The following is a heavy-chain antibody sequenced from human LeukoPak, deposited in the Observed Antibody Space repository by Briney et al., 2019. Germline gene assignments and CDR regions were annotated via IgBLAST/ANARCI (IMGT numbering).Heavy chain of an antibody. V-gene: IGHV3-30-3*01. CDR3: TSGLGSSWHFYYYAMDV. D-gene: IGHD6-13*01. Sequence: GRSLRLSCAASGFTFSSYAMHWVRQAPGKGLEWVAVISYDGSNKYYADSVKGRFTISRDNSKNTLYLQMNSLKTEDTAVYYCTSGLGSSWHFYYYAMDVWGQGTTVTVSS. CDR1: GFTFSSYA. J-gene: IGHJ6*02. CDR2: ISYDGSNK.